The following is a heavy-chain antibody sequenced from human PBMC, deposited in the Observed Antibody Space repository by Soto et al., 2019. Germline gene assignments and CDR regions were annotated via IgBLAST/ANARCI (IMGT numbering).Heavy chain of an antibody. CDR2: ISAYNGNT. D-gene: IGHD6-19*01. Sequence: ASVKVSCKASGYTFTSYGISWVRQAPGQGLEWMGWISAYNGNTSYAQKLQGRVTMTTDTSTSTAYMELRSLRSDDTAVYYCARDVSSGWRNEYFQHWGQGTLVTVSS. J-gene: IGHJ1*01. CDR1: GYTFTSYG. V-gene: IGHV1-18*01. CDR3: ARDVSSGWRNEYFQH.